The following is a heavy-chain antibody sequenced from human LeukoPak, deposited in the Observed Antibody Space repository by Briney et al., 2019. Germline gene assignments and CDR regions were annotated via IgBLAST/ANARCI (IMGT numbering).Heavy chain of an antibody. J-gene: IGHJ4*02. CDR1: GLTFNNYW. CDR2: INPDGTVT. CDR3: AKSLRAISDSSGYYSFSDY. V-gene: IGHV3-74*01. Sequence: GGSLRLSCAASGLTFNNYWMHWVRQAPGKGLVWVSPINPDGTVTTYADSVKGRFTISRDNAKNTLYLQMNSLRAEDTAVYYCAKSLRAISDSSGYYSFSDYWGQGTLVTVSS. D-gene: IGHD3-22*01.